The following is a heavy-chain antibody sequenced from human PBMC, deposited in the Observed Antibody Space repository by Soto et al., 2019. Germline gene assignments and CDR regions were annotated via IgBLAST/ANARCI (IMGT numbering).Heavy chain of an antibody. V-gene: IGHV3-9*01. Sequence: PGGSLRLSCAASGFTFDDYAMHWVRQAPGKGLEWVSGISWNSGSIGYADSVKGRFTISRDNAKNSLYLQMNSLRAEDTALYYCAKGAGYDFWSGYYIYWGQGTLVTVSS. CDR1: GFTFDDYA. D-gene: IGHD3-3*01. CDR2: ISWNSGSI. CDR3: AKGAGYDFWSGYYIY. J-gene: IGHJ4*02.